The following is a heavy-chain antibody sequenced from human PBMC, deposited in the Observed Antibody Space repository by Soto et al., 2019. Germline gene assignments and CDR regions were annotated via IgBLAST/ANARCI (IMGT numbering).Heavy chain of an antibody. Sequence: EVQLVESGGGLIQPGGSLRLSCAASGFTVSSNYMSWVRQAPGKGLEWVSVIYSGGSTYYADSVKGRFTISRDNSKNTLYLQMNSLRAEDTAVYYCARDFRKTTVVTNDAFDIWGQGTMVTVSS. J-gene: IGHJ3*02. CDR2: IYSGGST. CDR1: GFTVSSNY. V-gene: IGHV3-53*01. CDR3: ARDFRKTTVVTNDAFDI. D-gene: IGHD4-17*01.